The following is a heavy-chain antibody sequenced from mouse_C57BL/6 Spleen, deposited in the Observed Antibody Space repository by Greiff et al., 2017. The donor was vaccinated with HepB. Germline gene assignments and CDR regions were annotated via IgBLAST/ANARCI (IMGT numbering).Heavy chain of an antibody. J-gene: IGHJ3*01. CDR1: GFTFSDYG. CDR2: ISSGSSTI. CDR3: ARKERGGWFAY. V-gene: IGHV5-17*01. Sequence: EVQLKESGGGLVKPGGSLKLSCAASGFTFSDYGMHWVRQAPEKGLEWVAYISSGSSTIYYADTVKGRFTISRDNAKNTLFLQMTSLRSEDTAMYYCARKERGGWFAYWGQGTLVTVSA.